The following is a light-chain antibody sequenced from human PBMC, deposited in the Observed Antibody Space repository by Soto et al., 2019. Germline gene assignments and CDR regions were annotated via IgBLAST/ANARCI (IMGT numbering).Light chain of an antibody. CDR3: TSYTSTTTNYV. CDR2: EVS. V-gene: IGLV2-14*01. Sequence: ALTQPASVSGSPGQSITISCTGTSSDIGDYNYVSWYQQHPDKAPRLMIYEVSNRPSGVSNRFSGSKSGNTASLTISGLQAEDEADYYCTSYTSTTTNYVFGTGTKVTVL. CDR1: SSDIGDYNY. J-gene: IGLJ1*01.